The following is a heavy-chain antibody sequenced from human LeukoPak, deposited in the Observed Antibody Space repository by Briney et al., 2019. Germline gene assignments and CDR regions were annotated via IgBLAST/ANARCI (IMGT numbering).Heavy chain of an antibody. V-gene: IGHV1-2*02. CDR1: GYTFTGYY. Sequence: GASVKVSCKASGYTFTGYYMHWVRQAPGQGLEWMGWINPNSGGTNYAQKFQGRVTMTRDTSISTAYMELSRLRSDDTAVYYCARIKTDSSGYPDHDAFDIWGQGTMVTVSS. D-gene: IGHD3-22*01. CDR3: ARIKTDSSGYPDHDAFDI. J-gene: IGHJ3*02. CDR2: INPNSGGT.